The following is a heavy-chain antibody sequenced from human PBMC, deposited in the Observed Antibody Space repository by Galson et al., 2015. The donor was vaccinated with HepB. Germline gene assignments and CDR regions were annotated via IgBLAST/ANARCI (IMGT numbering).Heavy chain of an antibody. CDR3: AKNPDFDFYNEKSTTFAY. CDR2: IRGGGFST. Sequence: SLRLSCAASGFSFDTHAMSWVRRAPGEGLEWVSTIRGGGFSTYYADSVRGRFSISRDNSKSTLYLEMNSLRAEDTAVYYCAKNPDFDFYNEKSTTFAYWGRGTLVTVSS. D-gene: IGHD3-3*01. CDR1: GFSFDTHA. J-gene: IGHJ4*02. V-gene: IGHV3-23*01.